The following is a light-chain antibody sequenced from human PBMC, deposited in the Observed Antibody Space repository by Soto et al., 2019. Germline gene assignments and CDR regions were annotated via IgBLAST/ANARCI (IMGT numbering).Light chain of an antibody. CDR2: EVT. Sequence: QSALTQPPSASGSPGQSVTISCTGTSSDVGGYKYVSWYQQHPGKAPKLILYEVTGRPSGVSTRFSGSKSGNTASLTFSGLQADDEADYYCTSYTSSNSWVFGGGTQLTVL. J-gene: IGLJ3*02. CDR1: SSDVGGYKY. CDR3: TSYTSSNSWV. V-gene: IGLV2-8*01.